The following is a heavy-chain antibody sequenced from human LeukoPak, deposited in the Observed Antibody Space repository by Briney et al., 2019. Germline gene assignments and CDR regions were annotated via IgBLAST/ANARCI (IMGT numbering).Heavy chain of an antibody. Sequence: ASVKVSCKASGYTFTSYDINWVRQATGQGLEWMGWMNPNSGNTGYAQKFQGRVTMTRNTSISTAYMELSSLRSEDTAVYYCARGPSAIVVVPAAPASTLYYYYYGMDAWGQGTTVTVSS. J-gene: IGHJ6*02. CDR2: MNPNSGNT. CDR3: ARGPSAIVVVPAAPASTLYYYYYGMDA. D-gene: IGHD2-2*01. V-gene: IGHV1-8*01. CDR1: GYTFTSYD.